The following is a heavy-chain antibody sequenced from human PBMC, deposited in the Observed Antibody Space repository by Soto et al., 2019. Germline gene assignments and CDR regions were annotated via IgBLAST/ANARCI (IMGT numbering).Heavy chain of an antibody. D-gene: IGHD3-10*01. CDR1: GFTFSNYG. CDR2: ILNDGSNR. V-gene: IGHV3-33*01. CDR3: ARDDEYAGNGMDV. Sequence: QVQLVESGGGVVQPGRSLRLSCAASGFTFSNYGMHWVRQAPGKGLEWVAVILNDGSNRYHADSVKDRFTISRDNSKNNLYLQMNSLRAEDTAVYYCARDDEYAGNGMDVWGQGTTVTVS. J-gene: IGHJ6*02.